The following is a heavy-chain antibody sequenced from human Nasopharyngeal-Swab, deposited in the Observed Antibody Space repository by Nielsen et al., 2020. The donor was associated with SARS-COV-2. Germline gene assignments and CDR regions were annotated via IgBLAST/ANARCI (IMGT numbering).Heavy chain of an antibody. V-gene: IGHV2-70*17. CDR1: GFSLSTAEMC. D-gene: IGHD3-10*01. CDR3: ARGSITTIRGTIGLDS. J-gene: IGHJ4*02. CDR2: IDYHDRT. Sequence: SGPTLVKPTQTLTLTCTISGFSLSTAEMCVNWIRQPQGKALEWLARIDYHDRTFYSPSLKTRPSVSKDTSRNQVVFTMTNMDPVDTATYFCARGSITTIRGTIGLDSWGQGTLVTVSS.